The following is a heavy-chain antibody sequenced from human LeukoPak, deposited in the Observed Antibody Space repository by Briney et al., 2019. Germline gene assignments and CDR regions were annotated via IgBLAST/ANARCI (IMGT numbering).Heavy chain of an antibody. D-gene: IGHD1-7*01. CDR2: ISAYNGNT. CDR3: ARARGSELVKNYYYGMDV. CDR1: GYTFTSYG. Sequence: ASVKMSCKASGYTFTSYGISWVRQAPGQGFEWMGWISAYNGNTNYAQKLQGRVTMTTDTSTSTAYMELRSLRSDDTAVYYCARARGSELVKNYYYGMDVWGQRTTVTVSS. V-gene: IGHV1-18*01. J-gene: IGHJ6*02.